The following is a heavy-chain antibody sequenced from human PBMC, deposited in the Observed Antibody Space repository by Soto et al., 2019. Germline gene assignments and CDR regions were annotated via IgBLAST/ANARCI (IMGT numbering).Heavy chain of an antibody. CDR2: IIPIFGTA. CDR1: GGTFSSYA. CDR3: ARTRDLDYVGNLGIFDY. D-gene: IGHD4-17*01. Sequence: QVQLVQSGAEVKKPGSSVKVSCKASGGTFSSYAISWVRQAPGQGLEWMGGIIPIFGTANYAQKFQGRVTITADESTSTAYMELSSLRSEDTAVYYCARTRDLDYVGNLGIFDYWGQGTLVTVSS. J-gene: IGHJ4*01. V-gene: IGHV1-69*01.